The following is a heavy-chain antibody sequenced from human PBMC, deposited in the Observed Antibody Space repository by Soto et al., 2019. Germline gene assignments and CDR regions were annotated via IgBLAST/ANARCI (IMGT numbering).Heavy chain of an antibody. V-gene: IGHV3-9*01. D-gene: IGHD4-17*01. J-gene: IGHJ6*03. CDR2: ISWNSGSI. CDR3: AKDMRPQYGDCAVYYYYMDV. Sequence: EVQLVESGGGLVQPGRSLRLSCAASGFTFDDYAMHWVRQAPGKGLEWVSGISWNSGSIGYAYSVKGRFTISRDNAKNYLYLQMNSLRAEDTALYYCAKDMRPQYGDCAVYYYYMDVWGKGTTVTVSS. CDR1: GFTFDDYA.